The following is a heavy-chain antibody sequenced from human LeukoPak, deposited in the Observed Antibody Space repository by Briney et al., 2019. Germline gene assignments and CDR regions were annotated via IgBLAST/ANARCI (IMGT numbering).Heavy chain of an antibody. CDR2: IYYSGST. V-gene: IGHV4-39*07. CDR3: ARVHAADWGYFDY. Sequence: SETLSLTCTVSGGSISSSSYYWGWIRQPPGKGLEWIGSIYYSGSTYYNPSLKSRVTISVDTSKNQFSLKLSSVTAADTAVYYCARVHAADWGYFDYWGQGTLVTVSS. D-gene: IGHD3-9*01. J-gene: IGHJ4*02. CDR1: GGSISSSSYY.